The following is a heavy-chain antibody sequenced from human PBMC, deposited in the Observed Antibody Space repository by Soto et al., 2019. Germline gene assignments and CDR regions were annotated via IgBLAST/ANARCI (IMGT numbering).Heavy chain of an antibody. D-gene: IGHD3-22*01. CDR3: ASSPPTRRYYDSSGYSDPYYYYGMDV. CDR1: GGTFSRYA. J-gene: IGHJ6*02. Sequence: SVKVSCKASGGTFSRYAINWVRQAPGQGLEWMGGIIPIFGTANYAQKFQGRVTITADESTSTAYMELSSLRSEDTAVYYCASSPPTRRYYDSSGYSDPYYYYGMDVWGQGTTVTGSS. V-gene: IGHV1-69*13. CDR2: IIPIFGTA.